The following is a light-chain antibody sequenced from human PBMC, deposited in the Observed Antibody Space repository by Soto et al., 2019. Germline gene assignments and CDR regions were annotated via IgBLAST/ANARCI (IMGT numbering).Light chain of an antibody. CDR3: HQYGLSPPYT. J-gene: IGKJ3*01. CDR1: QSVDRNY. CDR2: GAS. V-gene: IGKV3-20*01. Sequence: EIVLTQSPGTLSLSPGARATLSCRASQSVDRNYLAWYQHKPGQAPRLLIYGASTRATGIPDRFSGSGSGTDFTLTISRLEPEDFAVYYCHQYGLSPPYTFGPGTKVDIE.